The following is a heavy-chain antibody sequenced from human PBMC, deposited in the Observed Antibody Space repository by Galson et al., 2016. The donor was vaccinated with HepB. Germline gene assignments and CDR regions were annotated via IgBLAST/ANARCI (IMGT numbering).Heavy chain of an antibody. CDR1: GFTFSLYW. Sequence: SLRLSCAGSGFTFSLYWMTWVRQAPGKGLQWVVNIKYDESERHYVDSVKGRFTISRDNAKKSVYLQMNSLRPEDTAVYYCARTSSGISRDYWGQGTLVIVSS. CDR3: ARTSSGISRDY. J-gene: IGHJ4*02. CDR2: IKYDESER. V-gene: IGHV3-7*03. D-gene: IGHD3-10*01.